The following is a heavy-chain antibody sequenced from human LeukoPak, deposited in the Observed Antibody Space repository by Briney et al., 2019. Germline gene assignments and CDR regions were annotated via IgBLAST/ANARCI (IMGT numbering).Heavy chain of an antibody. V-gene: IGHV3-48*01. D-gene: IGHD2-21*01. CDR2: ISSSSGTI. CDR1: GFTFSSYS. J-gene: IGHJ3*02. CDR3: ATILWWKGLDAFDI. Sequence: GGSLRLSCAASGFTFSSYSMNWVRQAPGKGLEWVSYISSSSGTIYYADSVKGRFTISRDNAKNSLYLQMNSLRAEDTAVYYCATILWWKGLDAFDIWGQGTMVTVSS.